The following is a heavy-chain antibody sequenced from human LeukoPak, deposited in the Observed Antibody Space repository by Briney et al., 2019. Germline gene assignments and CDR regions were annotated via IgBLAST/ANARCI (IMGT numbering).Heavy chain of an antibody. D-gene: IGHD3-22*01. V-gene: IGHV3-30*02. J-gene: IGHJ4*02. CDR3: AKDLGYYYDSSGYKCPDY. CDR1: GFTFSSYG. CDR2: IRYDGSNK. Sequence: GGSLRLSCAASGFTFSSYGMHWVRQAPGKGLEWVAFIRYDGSNKYYADSVKGRFTISRDNSKNTLYLQMNSLRAEDTAVYYCAKDLGYYYDSSGYKCPDYWGQGTQVTVSS.